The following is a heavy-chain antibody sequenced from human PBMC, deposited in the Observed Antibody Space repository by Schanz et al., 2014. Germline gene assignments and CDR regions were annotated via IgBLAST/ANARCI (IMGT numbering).Heavy chain of an antibody. J-gene: IGHJ6*03. CDR2: ISGSGGST. CDR3: ARPSDSSWYMDV. V-gene: IGHV3-23*04. Sequence: EVQLVESGGDLVQPGGSQRLSCAASGFTFTNYAMTWVRQAPGKGLEWVSGISGSGGSTYDADSVKGRFTISRDNAKNSLYLQMNSLSAEDTAVYYCARPSDSSWYMDVWGKGTTVTVSS. D-gene: IGHD2-21*02. CDR1: GFTFTNYA.